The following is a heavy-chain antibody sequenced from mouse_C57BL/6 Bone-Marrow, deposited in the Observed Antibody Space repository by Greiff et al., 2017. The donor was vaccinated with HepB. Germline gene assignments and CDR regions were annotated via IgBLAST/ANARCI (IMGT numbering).Heavy chain of an antibody. CDR2: IWWDDDK. CDR3: ARIEGDGYDGYWYFDV. D-gene: IGHD2-2*01. CDR1: GFSLRTFGMG. Sequence: QVTLKVCGPGILQPSQTLSLTCSFSGFSLRTFGMGVGWFRQPSGKGLEWLAHIWWDDDKYYNPALKSRLTISKDTSKNQVFLKIANVDTADTATYYCARIEGDGYDGYWYFDVWGTGTTVTVSS. J-gene: IGHJ1*03. V-gene: IGHV8-8*01.